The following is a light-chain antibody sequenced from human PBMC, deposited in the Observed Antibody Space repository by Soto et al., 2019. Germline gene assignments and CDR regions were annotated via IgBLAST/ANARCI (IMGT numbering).Light chain of an antibody. CDR1: QSVSSSY. Sequence: EIVLTQSPGILSLSPGERATLSCRASQSVSSSYLAWYQEKPGQAPRLLIYGASTRATGIPDRFSGSGSGTEFTLTISRLEPEDFAVYYCQQYGISPFTFGPGTKLDI. V-gene: IGKV3-20*01. CDR2: GAS. J-gene: IGKJ3*01. CDR3: QQYGISPFT.